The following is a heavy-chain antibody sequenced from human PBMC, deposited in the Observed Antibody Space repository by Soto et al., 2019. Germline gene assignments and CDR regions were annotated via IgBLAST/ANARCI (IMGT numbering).Heavy chain of an antibody. V-gene: IGHV3-48*01. CDR2: IGNTGTAM. CDR1: GFTFSSHN. D-gene: IGHD1-1*01. J-gene: IGHJ4*02. CDR3: AREMGTPPARGLDY. Sequence: ESGGDLVQPGGSLRLSCAASGFTFSSHNMNWVRQAPGKGLEWISYIGNTGTAMYYADSVQGRFTVSRDNAKNSLYLYLNSLRAEDTAVYYCAREMGTPPARGLDYWGQGTQVTVSS.